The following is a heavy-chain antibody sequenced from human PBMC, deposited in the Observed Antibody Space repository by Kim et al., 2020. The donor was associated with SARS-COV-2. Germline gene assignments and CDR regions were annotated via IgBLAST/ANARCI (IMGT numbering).Heavy chain of an antibody. CDR2: IYYSGST. CDR1: GGSISSYY. J-gene: IGHJ6*03. CDR3: ARLVTPYYYYYMDV. V-gene: IGHV4-59*08. D-gene: IGHD4-4*01. Sequence: SETLSLTCTVSGGSISSYYWSWIRQPPGKGLEWIGYIYYSGSTNYNPSLKSRVTISVDTSKNQFSLKLSSVTAADTAVYYCARLVTPYYYYYMDVWGKGTTVTVSS.